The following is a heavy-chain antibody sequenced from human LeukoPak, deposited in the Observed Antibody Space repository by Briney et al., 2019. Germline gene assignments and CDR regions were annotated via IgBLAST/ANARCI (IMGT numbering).Heavy chain of an antibody. CDR3: ARVQGAYYYYMDV. CDR2: INPNSGGT. V-gene: IGHV1-2*06. Sequence: ASVKVSCKASGYTFTGYYMHWVRQAPGQGLEWMGRINPNSGGTNYAQKFQGRVTMTRDTSISTAYMELSRLRSDDTAVYYCARVQGAYYYYMDVWDKGTTVTVSS. J-gene: IGHJ6*03. D-gene: IGHD4-11*01. CDR1: GYTFTGYY.